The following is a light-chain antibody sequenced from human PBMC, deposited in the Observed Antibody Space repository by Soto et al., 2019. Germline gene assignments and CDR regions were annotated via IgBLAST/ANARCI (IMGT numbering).Light chain of an antibody. Sequence: EIVMTQYPVTLSVSPGERATLSCPASQSVKNNVAWYQQKPGQARRLLIYGASTRATGIPARLSGSGSGTEFTLTISSLQSEDFAVYYCQQYGSSWWTFGHGTKVDIK. V-gene: IGKV3-15*01. CDR2: GAS. J-gene: IGKJ1*01. CDR1: QSVKNN. CDR3: QQYGSSWWT.